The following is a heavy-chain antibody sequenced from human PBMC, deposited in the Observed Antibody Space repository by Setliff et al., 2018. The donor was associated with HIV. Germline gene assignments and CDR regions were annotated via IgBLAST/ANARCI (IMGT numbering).Heavy chain of an antibody. D-gene: IGHD3-16*01. CDR1: GFTFSNSL. J-gene: IGHJ5*01. CDR2: SNTDGRSA. CDR3: ARGGANPSWFDS. V-gene: IGHV3-74*03. Sequence: LRLSCAASGFTFSNSLMRWVRQAPGNGLVGVSRSNTDGRSATYADSVKGRITNSRDNAKNTLYLQMDSLRAEDTAVYYCARGGANPSWFDSWGQGTMVTVGS.